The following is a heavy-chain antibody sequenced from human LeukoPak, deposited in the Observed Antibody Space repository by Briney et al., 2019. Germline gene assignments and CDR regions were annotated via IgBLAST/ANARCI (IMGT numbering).Heavy chain of an antibody. J-gene: IGHJ4*02. V-gene: IGHV3-23*01. D-gene: IGHD4-11*01. CDR1: GFTFNNYP. Sequence: GGSLRLSCAGSGFTFNNYPISWVRQTPGKGLEWVSAITGGADSTYYADSVKGRFTISRDNAKNSLYLQMNSLRAEDTALYYCAKGGDYSNFSPFDYWGQGTLVTVSS. CDR3: AKGGDYSNFSPFDY. CDR2: ITGGADST.